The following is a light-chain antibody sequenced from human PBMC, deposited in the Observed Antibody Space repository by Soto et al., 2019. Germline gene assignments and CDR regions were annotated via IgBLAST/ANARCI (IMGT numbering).Light chain of an antibody. CDR3: KQYNSYPWR. CDR1: QSINNW. J-gene: IGKJ1*01. CDR2: KAS. V-gene: IGKV1-5*03. Sequence: DIQMTQSPSTLSASVGDRVTITCRASQSINNWLVWYQQKPGIAPKLLMYKASNLESGVPSRFRGSGSGTQFALTTTSLKPDDFATNYCKQYNSYPWRFGKGTKVDIK.